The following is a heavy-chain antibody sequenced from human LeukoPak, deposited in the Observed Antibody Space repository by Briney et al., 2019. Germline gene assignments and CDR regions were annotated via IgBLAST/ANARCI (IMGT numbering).Heavy chain of an antibody. V-gene: IGHV1-2*02. CDR1: GYIFTCYY. CDR2: INPNSGDT. J-gene: IGHJ5*02. D-gene: IGHD3-9*01. Sequence: GASVKVSCKASGYIFTCYYMHWVRQAPGQGLEWMGWINPNSGDTNYAQKFQGRVTMTRDTSISTAYMELSRLRSDDTAVYYCARDAGWTIGEIKGWFDPWGQGTLVTVSS. CDR3: ARDAGWTIGEIKGWFDP.